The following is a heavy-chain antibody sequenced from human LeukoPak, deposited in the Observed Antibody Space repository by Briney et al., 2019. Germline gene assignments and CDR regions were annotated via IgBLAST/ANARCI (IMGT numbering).Heavy chain of an antibody. CDR2: INQDGSEK. D-gene: IGHD5-12*01. J-gene: IGHJ4*02. CDR3: ARDGRVSGYDLLDY. V-gene: IGHV3-7*01. CDR1: GFTFSSLW. Sequence: PGGSLRLSCAASGFTFSSLWMTWVRQAPGKGLEWVANINQDGSEKYFVDSVKGRFTISRDNAKNSVFLQMNSLTVEDTAVYYCARDGRVSGYDLLDYWGQGTLVTVSS.